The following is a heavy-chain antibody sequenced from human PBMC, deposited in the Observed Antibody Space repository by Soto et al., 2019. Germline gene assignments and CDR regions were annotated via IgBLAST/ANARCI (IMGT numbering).Heavy chain of an antibody. Sequence: SETLSLTCTVCGGSISGYFWSWIRQPPGKGLEWIGYIYYSGSTNYNPSLKSRVTISVDTSKNQFSLKLSSVTAADTAVYYCASLHSSSPGWGQGTLVTVSS. CDR1: GGSISGYF. V-gene: IGHV4-59*08. CDR2: IYYSGST. CDR3: ASLHSSSPG. D-gene: IGHD6-6*01. J-gene: IGHJ4*02.